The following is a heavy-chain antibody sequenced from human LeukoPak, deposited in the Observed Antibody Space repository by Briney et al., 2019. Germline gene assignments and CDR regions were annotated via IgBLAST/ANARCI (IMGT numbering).Heavy chain of an antibody. D-gene: IGHD2-2*01. J-gene: IGHJ6*03. CDR1: GGTFSSYA. V-gene: IGHV1-69*13. Sequence: SVKVSCKASGGTFSSYAISWVRQAPGQGLEWMGGIIPIFGTANYAQKFQGRVTITADESTSTAYMELSSLRSEDTAVYYCARVSPDIVVVPAARAPYDYYYMDVWGKGTTVTVSS. CDR3: ARVSPDIVVVPAARAPYDYYYMDV. CDR2: IIPIFGTA.